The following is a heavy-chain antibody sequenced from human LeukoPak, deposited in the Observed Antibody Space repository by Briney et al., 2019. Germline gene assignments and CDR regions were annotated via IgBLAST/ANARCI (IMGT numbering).Heavy chain of an antibody. CDR3: ASEVNDYGDFYFDY. J-gene: IGHJ4*02. Sequence: GASVTVSYTASGYTFTGYYMHWVRQAPGQGLEWMGWINPKSGGTNYAQKFQGRVTMTRDTSITTAYMELSRLRSDDMAVYYCASEVNDYGDFYFDYWGQGTLVTVSS. CDR2: INPKSGGT. D-gene: IGHD4-17*01. V-gene: IGHV1-2*02. CDR1: GYTFTGYY.